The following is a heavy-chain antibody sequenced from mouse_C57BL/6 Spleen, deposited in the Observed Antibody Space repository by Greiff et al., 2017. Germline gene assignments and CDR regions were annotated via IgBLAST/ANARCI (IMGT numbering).Heavy chain of an antibody. CDR2: INPSTGGT. CDR1: GYSFTGYY. Sequence: SGPELVKPGASVKISCKASGYSFTGYYMNWVKQSPEKSLEWIGEINPSTGGTTYNQKFKAKATLTVDKSSSTAYMQLKSLTSEDSAVYYCARGDYSSEYFDVWGTGTTVTVSS. J-gene: IGHJ1*03. CDR3: ARGDYSSEYFDV. V-gene: IGHV1-42*01. D-gene: IGHD1-1*01.